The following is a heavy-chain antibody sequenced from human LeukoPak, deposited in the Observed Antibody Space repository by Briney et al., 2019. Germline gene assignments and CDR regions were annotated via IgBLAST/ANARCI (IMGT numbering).Heavy chain of an antibody. D-gene: IGHD2-15*01. CDR2: IWYDGSNK. CDR1: GFTFSSYG. V-gene: IGHV3-33*01. CDR3: ARLGYCSGGGCSNDAFDI. J-gene: IGHJ3*02. Sequence: PGRSLRLSCAASGFTFSSYGMHWVRQAPGKGLEWVAVIWYDGSNKYYADSVKGRFTISRDNSKNTLYLQMNSLRAEDTAVYYCARLGYCSGGGCSNDAFDIWGQGTMVTVSS.